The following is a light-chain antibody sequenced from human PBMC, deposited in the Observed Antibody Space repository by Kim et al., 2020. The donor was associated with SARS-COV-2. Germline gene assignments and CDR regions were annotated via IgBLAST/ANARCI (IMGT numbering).Light chain of an antibody. CDR1: SSDIGGHNR. J-gene: IGLJ2*01. CDR3: SSYTSSNTLI. V-gene: IGLV2-18*02. Sequence: GQSITIACTGTSSDIGGHNRVSWYRQPPGTAPKLMIYDVSTRPSGVPDRFSGSKSGNTASLTISGLQAEDEADYYCSSYTSSNTLIFGGGTKLTVL. CDR2: DVS.